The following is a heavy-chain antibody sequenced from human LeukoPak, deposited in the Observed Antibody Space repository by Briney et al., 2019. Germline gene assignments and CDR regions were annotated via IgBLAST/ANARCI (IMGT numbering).Heavy chain of an antibody. CDR2: IKQDGSEK. V-gene: IGHV3-7*01. CDR3: ARDHLARAFDI. J-gene: IGHJ3*02. Sequence: GGSLRLSCAAAGFTFSSYWMSWVRQAPGKGLEWVANIKQDGSEKYYVDSVKSRFTISRDNAKNSLYLQMNSLRAEDTAVYYCARDHLARAFDIWGQGTMVTVSS. CDR1: GFTFSSYW.